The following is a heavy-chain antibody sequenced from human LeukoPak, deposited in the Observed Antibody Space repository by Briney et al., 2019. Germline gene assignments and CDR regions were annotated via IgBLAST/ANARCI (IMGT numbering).Heavy chain of an antibody. D-gene: IGHD3-16*01. Sequence: AGGSLRLSCAASGFTFSNYAMSWVRQAPGEGLEWVSTISGTGDTTYYADSLKGRLTISRDNAKNSLYLQMSNLRAEDTAVYFCARGGGLDVWGQGATVTVSS. V-gene: IGHV3-23*01. J-gene: IGHJ6*02. CDR3: ARGGGLDV. CDR1: GFTFSNYA. CDR2: ISGTGDTT.